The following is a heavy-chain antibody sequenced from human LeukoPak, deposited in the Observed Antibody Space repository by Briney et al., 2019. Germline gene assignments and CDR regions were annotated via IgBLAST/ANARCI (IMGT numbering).Heavy chain of an antibody. V-gene: IGHV3-53*01. CDR1: GFTVSSNY. CDR2: IYSGGST. Sequence: GGSLRLSCAASGFTVSSNYMSWVRQAPGKGLEWVSVIYSGGSTYYADSVKGRFTISRDNSKNTLYLQMNSLRAEDTAVYYCARDLGIVGAPWRYYYYYGMDVWGQGTTVTVSS. J-gene: IGHJ6*02. CDR3: ARDLGIVGAPWRYYYYYGMDV. D-gene: IGHD1-26*01.